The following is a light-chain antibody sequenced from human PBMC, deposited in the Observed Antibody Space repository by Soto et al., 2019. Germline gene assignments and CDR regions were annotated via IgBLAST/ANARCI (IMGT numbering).Light chain of an antibody. Sequence: QSVLTQPPSVSGAPGERVTISCTGSSSDIGAGYRVRWYQQVPGTAPKLLIYDNTNRPSGVSVRFSGSKSGTSASLAISGLQAEDEADYYCSSFAGTNSFVFGTGTKVTVL. CDR1: SSDIGAGYR. CDR2: DNT. V-gene: IGLV1-40*01. CDR3: SSFAGTNSFV. J-gene: IGLJ1*01.